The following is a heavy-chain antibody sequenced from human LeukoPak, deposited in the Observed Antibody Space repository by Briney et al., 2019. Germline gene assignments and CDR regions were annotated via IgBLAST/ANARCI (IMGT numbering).Heavy chain of an antibody. CDR3: AKLGTYWYFDV. CDR2: ISGSAVGT. V-gene: IGHV3-23*01. J-gene: IGHJ2*01. D-gene: IGHD3-16*01. CDR1: GFAFNLYG. Sequence: GGSLRLSCAASGFAFNLYGMAWVHQAPGKGLEWVSGISGSAVGTYYADSVKGRFTISRDNSKNVLFLHMNNLRVEDTAVYFCAKLGTYWYFDVWGRGTLVTVSS.